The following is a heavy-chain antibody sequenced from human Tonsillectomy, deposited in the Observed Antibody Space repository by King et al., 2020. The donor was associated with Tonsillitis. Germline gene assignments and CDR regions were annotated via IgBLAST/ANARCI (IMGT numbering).Heavy chain of an antibody. J-gene: IGHJ4*02. D-gene: IGHD5-12*01. CDR2: FYSGGCT. CDR1: GFIVSSNY. V-gene: IGHV3-53*01. Sequence: VQLVESGGGLIQPGGSLRLSCAASGFIVSSNYMSWVRQAPGKGLEWGSVFYSGGCTYYADSGKGRFTLPRDNSKNTLDLQMNSLRAEDTAVYYCARALVATIPYFDYWGQGTLVTVSS. CDR3: ARALVATIPYFDY.